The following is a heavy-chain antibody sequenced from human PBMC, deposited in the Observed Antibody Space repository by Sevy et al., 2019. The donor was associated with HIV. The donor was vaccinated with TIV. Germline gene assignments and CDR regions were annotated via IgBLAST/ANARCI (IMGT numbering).Heavy chain of an antibody. Sequence: GESLKISCTASGFTFSDYAMSWVRQAPGKGLEWVGFIKTKTYGGTTEYAASVKGRFIISRDDSKNIAYLQMNSLKTEDTDVYYCTRDLYGSGWFYFDYWGQGTLVTVSS. J-gene: IGHJ4*02. CDR2: IKTKTYGGTT. V-gene: IGHV3-49*04. CDR3: TRDLYGSGWFYFDY. CDR1: GFTFSDYA. D-gene: IGHD6-19*01.